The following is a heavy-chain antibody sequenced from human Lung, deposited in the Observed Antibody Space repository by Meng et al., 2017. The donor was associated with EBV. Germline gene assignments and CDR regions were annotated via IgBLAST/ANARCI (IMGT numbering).Heavy chain of an antibody. CDR1: GLTFNDYY. V-gene: IGHV3-11*01. J-gene: IGHJ4*02. CDR2: ISYSGSTI. Sequence: QVQLVEXXXXXVKPGGXXXLSCAASGLTFNDYYMSWIRQAPGKGLEWVSYISYSGSTIYYADSVKGRFTISRDNAKNSLYLQMNSLRAEDTAVYYCASTPGSYYDFWGQGTLVTVSS. D-gene: IGHD3-10*01. CDR3: ASTPGSYYDF.